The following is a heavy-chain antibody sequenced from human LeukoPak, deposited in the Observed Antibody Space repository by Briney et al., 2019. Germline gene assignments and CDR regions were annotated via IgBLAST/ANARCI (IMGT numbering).Heavy chain of an antibody. V-gene: IGHV1-8*01. CDR3: ARDGNDFWSGYGDY. Sequence: ASVKVSCKASGYTFTSYDINWVRQATGQGLEWMGWMNPNSGNTGYAQKFQGRVTMTRNTSTSTAYMELRSLRSDDTAVYYCARDGNDFWSGYGDYWGQGTLVTVSS. J-gene: IGHJ4*02. D-gene: IGHD3-3*01. CDR2: MNPNSGNT. CDR1: GYTFTSYD.